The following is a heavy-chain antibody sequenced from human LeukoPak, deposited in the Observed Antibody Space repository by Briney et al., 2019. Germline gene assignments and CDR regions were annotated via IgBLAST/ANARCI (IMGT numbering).Heavy chain of an antibody. Sequence: GGSLRLSCAASGFTFSSYSMNWVRQAPGKGLEWVSSISSSSSYIYYPDSVKGRFTISRDNAKNSRYLQMNSLRAEDTAVYYCASGSGWAKYYFDYWGQGTLVTVSS. J-gene: IGHJ4*02. V-gene: IGHV3-21*01. D-gene: IGHD6-19*01. CDR1: GFTFSSYS. CDR2: ISSSSSYI. CDR3: ASGSGWAKYYFDY.